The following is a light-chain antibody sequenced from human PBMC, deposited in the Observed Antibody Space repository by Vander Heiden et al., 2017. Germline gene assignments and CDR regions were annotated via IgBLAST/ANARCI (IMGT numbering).Light chain of an antibody. CDR2: HAS. J-gene: IGKJ5*01. V-gene: IGKV1-33*01. CDR1: QAIRNN. CDR3: QQYDTLPPS. Sequence: DIQMTQSPSSLSASVGDRVTITCQASQAIRNNLNWYQQKPGEAPILLIYHASDLAPVVPSRFSGSGSGPHFTFTIASLQPEDAATYYCQQYDTLPPSFAHGTRLDI.